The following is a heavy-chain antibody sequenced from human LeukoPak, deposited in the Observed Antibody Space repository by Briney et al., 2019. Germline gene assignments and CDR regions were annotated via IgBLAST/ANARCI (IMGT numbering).Heavy chain of an antibody. D-gene: IGHD3-22*01. Sequence: GGSLRLSCAASGFTFSSYAMSWVRQAPGKGLEWVSAISGSGGSTYYADSVKGRFTISRDNAKNSLYLQMNSLRAEDTAVYYCARDRPPPTYYYDSSAPDAFDIWGQGTMVTVSS. CDR2: ISGSGGST. V-gene: IGHV3-23*01. CDR3: ARDRPPPTYYYDSSAPDAFDI. J-gene: IGHJ3*02. CDR1: GFTFSSYA.